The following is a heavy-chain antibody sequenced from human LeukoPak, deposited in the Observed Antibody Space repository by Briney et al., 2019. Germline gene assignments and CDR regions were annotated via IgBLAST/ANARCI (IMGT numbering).Heavy chain of an antibody. CDR2: IKNDGSEK. CDR3: ARVGTAEGTLEDY. J-gene: IGHJ4*02. V-gene: IGHV3-7*01. D-gene: IGHD6-13*01. Sequence: GGSLRLSCAASGFTFTTYWMSWVRQPPGKGLEWVANIKNDGSEKYYVDSVKGRFTISRDNAKNSLYLQMNSLRAEDTAVYYCARVGTAEGTLEDYWGQGTLVTVSS. CDR1: GFTFTTYW.